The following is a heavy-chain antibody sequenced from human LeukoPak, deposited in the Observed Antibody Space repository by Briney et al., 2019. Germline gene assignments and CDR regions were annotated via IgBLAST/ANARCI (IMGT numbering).Heavy chain of an antibody. D-gene: IGHD1-26*01. J-gene: IGHJ3*02. V-gene: IGHV1-2*04. CDR3: ARARVPWELLREDAFDI. CDR1: GYTFTGYY. CDR2: INPNSGGT. Sequence: ASVKVSCKASGYTFTGYYMHWVRQAPGQGLEWMGWINPNSGGTNYAQKFQGWVTMTRDTSISTAYMELSRLRSDDTAVYYCARARVPWELLREDAFDIWGQGTMVTVSS.